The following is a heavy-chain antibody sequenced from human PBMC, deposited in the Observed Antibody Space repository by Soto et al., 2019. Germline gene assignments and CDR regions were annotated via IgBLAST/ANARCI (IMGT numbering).Heavy chain of an antibody. CDR2: IYSGGST. D-gene: IGHD3-3*01. J-gene: IGHJ3*02. Sequence: GGSLRLSCAASGFTFSTFGMHWVRQAPGKGLEWVAVIYSGGSTYYADSVKGRFTISRDNAKNSLYLQMNSLRAEDTAVYYCARVGRADAFDIWGQGTMVTVSS. V-gene: IGHV3-NL1*01. CDR3: ARVGRADAFDI. CDR1: GFTFSTFG.